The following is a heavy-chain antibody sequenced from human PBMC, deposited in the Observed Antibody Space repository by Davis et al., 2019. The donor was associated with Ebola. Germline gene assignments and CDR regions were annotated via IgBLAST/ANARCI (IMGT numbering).Heavy chain of an antibody. CDR3: ARAQFPTTSDH. CDR1: GYTFTGYY. V-gene: IGHV1-18*04. CDR2: INPHNGNT. D-gene: IGHD1-1*01. Sequence: ASVKVSCKASGYTFTGYYMHWVRQAPGQGLEWMGRINPHNGNTNYAQNVQGRVTMTTDTSTGTAYMEVGILRSDDTAVYYCARAQFPTTSDHWGQGTLVTVSS. J-gene: IGHJ4*02.